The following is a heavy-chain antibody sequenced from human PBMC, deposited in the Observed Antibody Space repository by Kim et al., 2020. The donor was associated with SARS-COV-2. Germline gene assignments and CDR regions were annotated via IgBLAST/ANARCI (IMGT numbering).Heavy chain of an antibody. Sequence: SETLSLTCTVSGGAIFSYYWSWIRQSPGKGLEWIGYIDDTGSTKYNPSLQSRVSISVDTSKKQLSLKLRSVTAADTAVYYCARHVEVPGSYGDWFDPWGQGTLVTVSS. CDR1: GGAIFSYY. D-gene: IGHD3-10*01. V-gene: IGHV4-59*08. J-gene: IGHJ5*02. CDR3: ARHVEVPGSYGDWFDP. CDR2: IDDTGST.